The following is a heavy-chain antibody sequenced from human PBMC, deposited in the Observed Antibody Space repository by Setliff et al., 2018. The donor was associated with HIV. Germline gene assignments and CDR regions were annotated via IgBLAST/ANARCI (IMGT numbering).Heavy chain of an antibody. CDR3: ARGLYSSSWYGSYWFDP. CDR1: GGSFSGFY. CDR2: VTHSGTT. V-gene: IGHV4-34*01. Sequence: LSLTCAVYGGSFSGFYWTFIRQSPGKGLEWIGEVTHSGTTTYDPSLKSRITISVDTSKNQFSLKLSSVTAADTAVYYCARGLYSSSWYGSYWFDPWGQGTLVTVSS. D-gene: IGHD6-13*01. J-gene: IGHJ5*02.